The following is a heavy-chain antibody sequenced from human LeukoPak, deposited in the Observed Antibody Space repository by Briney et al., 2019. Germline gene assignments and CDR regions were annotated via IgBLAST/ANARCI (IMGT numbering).Heavy chain of an antibody. Sequence: GGSLRLSCAASGFTFSSYSMNWVRQAPGKGLEWVSYISSSSSTIYYADSVKGRFTISRDNSKNTLYLQMNSLRAEDTAVYYCAKGKAGVVTAIFDYWGQGTLVTVSS. CDR2: ISSSSSTI. CDR1: GFTFSSYS. J-gene: IGHJ4*02. CDR3: AKGKAGVVTAIFDY. V-gene: IGHV3-48*01. D-gene: IGHD2-21*02.